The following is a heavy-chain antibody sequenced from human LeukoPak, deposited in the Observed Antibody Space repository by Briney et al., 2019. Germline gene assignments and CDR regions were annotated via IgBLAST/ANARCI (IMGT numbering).Heavy chain of an antibody. Sequence: GGSLRLSCAASGFTFSSYSMNWVRQAPGKGLEWVSYISSSSSTIYYADSVKGRFTISRDNAKNSLYLQMNSLRAEDTAVYYCASGFWSGYPDIIDYWGQGTLVTVSS. CDR1: GFTFSSYS. J-gene: IGHJ4*02. CDR3: ASGFWSGYPDIIDY. CDR2: ISSSSSTI. D-gene: IGHD3-3*01. V-gene: IGHV3-48*01.